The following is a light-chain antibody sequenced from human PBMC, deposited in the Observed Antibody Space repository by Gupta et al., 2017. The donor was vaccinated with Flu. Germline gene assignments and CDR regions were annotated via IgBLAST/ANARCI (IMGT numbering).Light chain of an antibody. CDR2: EVS. CDR1: SSDVGGYNY. J-gene: IGLJ3*02. CDR3: SSFTSGTPYV. V-gene: IGLV2-14*01. Sequence: QSALTRPASVSGSPGQSIPISCTGTSSDVGGYNYVSWYQHHPGKGPKVLIYEVSRRPSGVSDRFSGSKSGNTASLTISGLQAEDDGHYYCSSFTSGTPYVFGGGTKVTVL.